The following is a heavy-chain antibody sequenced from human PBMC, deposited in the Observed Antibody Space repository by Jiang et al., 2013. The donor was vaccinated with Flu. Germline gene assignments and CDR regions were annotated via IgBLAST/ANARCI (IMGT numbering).Heavy chain of an antibody. D-gene: IGHD1-26*01. Sequence: GAEVKKPGSSVKVSCKASGGTFSSYAISWVRQAPGQGLEWMGRIIPILGIANYAQKFQGRVTITADKSTSTAYMELSSLRSEDTAVYYCARTGGSYQNFDYWGQGTLVTVSS. CDR3: ARTGGSYQNFDY. J-gene: IGHJ4*02. CDR2: IIPILGIA. V-gene: IGHV1-69*04. CDR1: GGTFSSYA.